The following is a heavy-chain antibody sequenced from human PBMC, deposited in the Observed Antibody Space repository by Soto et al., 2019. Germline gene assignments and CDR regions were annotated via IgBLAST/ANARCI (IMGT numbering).Heavy chain of an antibody. CDR1: GTSVSSGSYY. D-gene: IGHD6-13*01. CDR2: IYYSGTT. J-gene: IGHJ6*02. Sequence: SETLSLTCIVSGTSVSSGSYYWSWIRQPPGKGLEWIGYIYYSGTTNHNPSLKSRVTISVDTSKNQFSLKLSSVNAADTAVYYCASIAAAGDYYYYYGMDVWGQGTTVTVSS. V-gene: IGHV4-61*01. CDR3: ASIAAAGDYYYYYGMDV.